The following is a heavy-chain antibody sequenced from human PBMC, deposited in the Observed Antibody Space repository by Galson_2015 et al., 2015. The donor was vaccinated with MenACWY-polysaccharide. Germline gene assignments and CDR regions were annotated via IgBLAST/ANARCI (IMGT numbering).Heavy chain of an antibody. J-gene: IGHJ4*02. V-gene: IGHV6-1*01. CDR3: ARDRGRHSHGPPYYFDF. CDR2: TYYRSQWYT. D-gene: IGHD5-24*01. CDR1: GDSVSSNPAS. Sequence: CAISGDSVSSNPASWNWIRQSPSRGLEWLGRTYYRSQWYTDYAVSVKSRIAINADASRNQFSLQLNSVTPDDMAVYYCARDRGRHSHGPPYYFDFWGRGTLVTVSS.